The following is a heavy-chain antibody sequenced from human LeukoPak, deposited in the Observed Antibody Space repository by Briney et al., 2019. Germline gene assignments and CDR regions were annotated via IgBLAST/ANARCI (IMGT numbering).Heavy chain of an antibody. J-gene: IGHJ3*02. CDR1: GGTFSSYA. V-gene: IGHV1-69*13. Sequence: SVKVSCKASGGTFSSYAISWVRQAPGQGPEWMGGIIPIFGTANYAQKFQGRVTVTADESTSTAYMELSSLRSEDTAVYYCARVRRITIFGVVIDDAFDIWGQGTMVTVSS. CDR3: ARVRRITIFGVVIDDAFDI. CDR2: IIPIFGTA. D-gene: IGHD3-3*01.